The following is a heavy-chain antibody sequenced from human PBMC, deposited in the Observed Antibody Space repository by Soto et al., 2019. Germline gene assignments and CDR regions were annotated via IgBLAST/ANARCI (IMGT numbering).Heavy chain of an antibody. CDR2: ISYDGSNK. CDR1: GFTFSSYG. CDR3: AKDSSGWPRK. D-gene: IGHD6-19*01. J-gene: IGHJ4*02. V-gene: IGHV3-30*18. Sequence: QVQLVESGGGVVQPGRSLRLSCAASGFTFSSYGMHWVRQAPGKGLEWVAVISYDGSNKYYADSVKGRFTISRDNSKNTLYLEMNSLKAADTAVYYCAKDSSGWPRKWGQGTLVTVSS.